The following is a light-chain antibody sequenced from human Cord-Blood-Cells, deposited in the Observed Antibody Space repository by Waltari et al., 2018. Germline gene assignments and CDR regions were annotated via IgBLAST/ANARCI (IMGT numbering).Light chain of an antibody. V-gene: IGKV3-20*01. CDR1: QSVTTSY. J-gene: IGKJ1*01. CDR2: GAS. CDR3: PQYGSSPT. Sequence: DIVLTQSPGPLSLSPGESARLSCRASQSVTTSYLAWYQQKPGPAPRLRIYGASSRATGIPDRFSGSGSGTDFTLTISRLEPEDFALYYCPQYGSSPTFGQGTKVEIK.